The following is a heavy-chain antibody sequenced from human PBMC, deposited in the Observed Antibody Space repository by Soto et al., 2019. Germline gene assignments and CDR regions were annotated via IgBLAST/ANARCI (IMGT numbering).Heavy chain of an antibody. Sequence: QVQLVQSGAEVKKPGAPVKVSCKASGYTFTSYGISWVRQAPGQGLEWMGWISAYNGNTNYAPKIQGRVTMTTDTSTSTVDTGLRSLRSDDTAVYSGARVLTAAGFDYWGQGTLVTVSS. D-gene: IGHD2-21*02. V-gene: IGHV1-18*01. CDR3: ARVLTAAGFDY. J-gene: IGHJ4*02. CDR2: ISAYNGNT. CDR1: GYTFTSYG.